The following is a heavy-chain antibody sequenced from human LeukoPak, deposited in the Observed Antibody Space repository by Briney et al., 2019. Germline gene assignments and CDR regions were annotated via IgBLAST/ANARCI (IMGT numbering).Heavy chain of an antibody. D-gene: IGHD6-13*01. J-gene: IGHJ5*02. Sequence: SETLSLTCTVSGGSISSYYWSWIRQPAGKGLEWIGLIYTIGSINYNPSLKSRVTMSVDTSKNQFSLKLSSVTAADTAVYYCARVNTRIAAAGRQNWFDPWGQGTLVTVSS. CDR1: GGSISSYY. CDR2: IYTIGSI. V-gene: IGHV4-4*07. CDR3: ARVNTRIAAAGRQNWFDP.